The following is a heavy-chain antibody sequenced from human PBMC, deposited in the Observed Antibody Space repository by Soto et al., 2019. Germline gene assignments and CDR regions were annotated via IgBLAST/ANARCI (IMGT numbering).Heavy chain of an antibody. CDR2: IYHSGST. V-gene: IGHV4-38-2*02. D-gene: IGHD2-2*01. CDR3: ARDWRTGFYQLDS. J-gene: IGHJ4*02. CDR1: GYSISTGFN. Sequence: SETLSLTCAVSGYSISTGFNWAWIRQPPGKGLEWIGSIYHSGSTYYNLSLKSRVTISSDASKNQISLKLSSVTAADTALYYCARDWRTGFYQLDSWGPGTMVTV.